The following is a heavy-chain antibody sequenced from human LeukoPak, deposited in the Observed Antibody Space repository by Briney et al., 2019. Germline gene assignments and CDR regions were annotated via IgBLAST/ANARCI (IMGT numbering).Heavy chain of an antibody. V-gene: IGHV3-23*01. CDR2: ISGSGGNT. CDR3: VKENGSGPNYFDY. D-gene: IGHD2-8*01. Sequence: GGSLRLSCATSGFPFSSYAMTWVRQAPGKGLEWVSGISGSGGNTYYANSVKGRFTISRDKSRNTVYLQMNSLRVEDTAVYYCVKENGSGPNYFDYWGQGTLVTVSS. CDR1: GFPFSSYA. J-gene: IGHJ4*02.